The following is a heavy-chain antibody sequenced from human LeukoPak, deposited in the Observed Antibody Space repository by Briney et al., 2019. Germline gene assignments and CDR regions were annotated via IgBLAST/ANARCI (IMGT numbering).Heavy chain of an antibody. Sequence: SETLSLTCTVSGGSISSYYWSWIRQPPGKGLEWIGYIYYSGSTNYNPSLKSRVTISVDTSKNQFSLKLSSVTAADTAVYYCARLGDLYSSSWYWFDPWGQGTLVTVSS. CDR3: ARLGDLYSSSWYWFDP. CDR2: IYYSGST. CDR1: GGSISSYY. D-gene: IGHD6-13*01. J-gene: IGHJ5*02. V-gene: IGHV4-59*01.